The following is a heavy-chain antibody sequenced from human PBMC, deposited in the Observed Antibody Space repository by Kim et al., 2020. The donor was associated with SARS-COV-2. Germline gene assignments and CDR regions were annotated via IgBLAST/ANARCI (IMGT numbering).Heavy chain of an antibody. CDR3: ARDLVGGSYSGY. J-gene: IGHJ4*02. CDR2: ISYDGSNK. CDR1: GFTFSSYA. Sequence: GGSLRLSCAASGFTFSSYAMHWVRQAPGKGLEWVAVISYDGSNKYYADSVKGRFTISRDNSKNTLYLQMNSLRAEDTAVYYCARDLVGGSYSGYWGQGTLVTVSS. D-gene: IGHD1-26*01. V-gene: IGHV3-30-3*01.